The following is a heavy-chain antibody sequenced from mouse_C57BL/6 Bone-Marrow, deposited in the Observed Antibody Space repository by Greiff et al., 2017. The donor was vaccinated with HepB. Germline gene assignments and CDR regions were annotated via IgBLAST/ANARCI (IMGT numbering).Heavy chain of an antibody. CDR1: GFNIKNTY. CDR3: ARYYYGSSYVGWYFDV. J-gene: IGHJ1*03. CDR2: IDPANGNT. V-gene: IGHV14-3*01. D-gene: IGHD1-1*01. Sequence: EVQLQQSVAELVRPGASVKLSCTASGFNIKNTYMHWVKQRPEQGLEWIGRIDPANGNTKYAPKFQGKATITADTSSNTAYLQLSSLTSEDTAIYYCARYYYGSSYVGWYFDVWGTGTTVTVSS.